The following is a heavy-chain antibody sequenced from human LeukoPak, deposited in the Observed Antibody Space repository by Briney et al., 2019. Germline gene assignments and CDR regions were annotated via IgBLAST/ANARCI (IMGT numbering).Heavy chain of an antibody. CDR1: GFAFRTYA. Sequence: GGSLRLSCAASGFAFRTYAMSWVRQAPGKGLEGVSAISGSGDKTFYAESVRGRLTISRDNSRSTLYLQMNSLRAEDAAVYYCAKDLNYGFDSWGQGTLVTV. J-gene: IGHJ4*02. CDR2: ISGSGDKT. CDR3: AKDLNYGFDS. D-gene: IGHD3-10*01. V-gene: IGHV3-23*01.